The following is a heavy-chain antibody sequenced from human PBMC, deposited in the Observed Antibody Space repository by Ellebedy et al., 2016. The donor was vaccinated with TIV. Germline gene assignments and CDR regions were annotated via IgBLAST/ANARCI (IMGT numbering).Heavy chain of an antibody. V-gene: IGHV5-51*01. Sequence: GESLKIPCRGTGYQLTNYWIGWVRQMPGKGLEWIGIIYPGDSNTMYSPSFQGQVTISADKSVSTAYLQWTSLKASDTALYFCASNYGYGVPVDFWGQGTLVIVSS. J-gene: IGHJ4*02. CDR3: ASNYGYGVPVDF. CDR2: IYPGDSNT. D-gene: IGHD5-18*01. CDR1: GYQLTNYW.